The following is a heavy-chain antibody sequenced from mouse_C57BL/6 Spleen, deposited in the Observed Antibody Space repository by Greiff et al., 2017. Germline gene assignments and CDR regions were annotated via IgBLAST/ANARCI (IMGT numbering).Heavy chain of an antibody. CDR3: AKKSPGSSNAMDY. Sequence: VKLVESGPGLVQPSQSLSITCTVSGFSLTSYGVHWVRQSPGKGLEWLGVIWRGGSTDYNAAFMSRLSITKDNSKSQVFFKMNSLQADDTAIYYCAKKSPGSSNAMDYWGQGTSVTVSS. CDR1: GFSLTSYG. J-gene: IGHJ4*01. V-gene: IGHV2-5*01. CDR2: IWRGGST. D-gene: IGHD1-1*01.